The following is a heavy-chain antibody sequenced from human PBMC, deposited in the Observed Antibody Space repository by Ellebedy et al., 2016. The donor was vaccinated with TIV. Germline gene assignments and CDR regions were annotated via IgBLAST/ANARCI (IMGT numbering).Heavy chain of an antibody. Sequence: GESLKISCAASGFTFSSTWTHLVRPAPGKGLLWVSRINSDGSRSTYAYSVKGRFTISRDNAKNTLYLQMHSLSAEDTALYYCARDLVLGYCTSTSCQTPGGFDYWGQGTLVNVSS. CDR3: ARDLVLGYCTSTSCQTPGGFDY. CDR1: GFTFSSTW. V-gene: IGHV3-74*01. J-gene: IGHJ4*02. CDR2: INSDGSRS. D-gene: IGHD2-2*01.